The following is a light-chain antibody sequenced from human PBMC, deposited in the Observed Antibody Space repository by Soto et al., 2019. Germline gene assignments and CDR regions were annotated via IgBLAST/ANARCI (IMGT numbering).Light chain of an antibody. V-gene: IGLV1-40*01. CDR2: GNS. CDR3: QSYDSSLSAVV. CDR1: SSNIGAGYD. Sequence: QSVMTQPPSVAGAPGQRVTISCTGSSSNIGAGYDVHWYQQLPGTAPKLLIYGNSNRPSGVPDRFSGSKSGTSASLAITGLQAEDVAYYYCQSYDSSLSAVVFGGGTKLTVL. J-gene: IGLJ2*01.